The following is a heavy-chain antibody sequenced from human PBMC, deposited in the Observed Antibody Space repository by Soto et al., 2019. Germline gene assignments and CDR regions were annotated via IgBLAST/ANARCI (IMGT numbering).Heavy chain of an antibody. J-gene: IGHJ6*02. Sequence: RLCCPASGYTLNIYGITGVRKATGKGLEWVSAISGSGGSTYYADSVKGRFTPSRDNSKTTLYLQMNSLRAEDTAVYYCAKGGVWFGNYGMDVWGQGTTVTVSS. CDR2: ISGSGGST. CDR3: AKGGVWFGNYGMDV. CDR1: GYTLNIYG. D-gene: IGHD3-10*01. V-gene: IGHV3-23*01.